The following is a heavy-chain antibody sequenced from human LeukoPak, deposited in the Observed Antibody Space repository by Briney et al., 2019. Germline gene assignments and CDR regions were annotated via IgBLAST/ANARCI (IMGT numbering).Heavy chain of an antibody. V-gene: IGHV3-11*01. D-gene: IGHD3-3*01. CDR3: ARVWSPLRYYYGMDV. CDR2: ISSSCSTI. CDR1: GLTFSDYY. J-gene: IGHJ6*02. Sequence: PGGSLRLSCAASGLTFSDYYMSWIRQAPGKGLEWVSYISSSCSTIYYADSVKGRFTISRDNAKNSLYLQMNSLRAEDTAVYYCARVWSPLRYYYGMDVWGQGTTVTVSS.